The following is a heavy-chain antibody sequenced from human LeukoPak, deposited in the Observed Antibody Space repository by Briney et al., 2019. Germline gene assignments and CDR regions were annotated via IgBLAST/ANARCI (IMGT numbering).Heavy chain of an antibody. CDR1: GYSFTSYW. D-gene: IGHD6-13*01. CDR2: ICPGDSDT. Sequence: AGESLKISCKGSGYSFTSYWIGWVRQMPGKGLEWMGIICPGDSDTRYSPSFQGQVTISADKSISTAYLQWSSLKASDTAMYYCASRIAAAGPTAEYFQHWGQGTLVTVSS. J-gene: IGHJ1*01. V-gene: IGHV5-51*01. CDR3: ASRIAAAGPTAEYFQH.